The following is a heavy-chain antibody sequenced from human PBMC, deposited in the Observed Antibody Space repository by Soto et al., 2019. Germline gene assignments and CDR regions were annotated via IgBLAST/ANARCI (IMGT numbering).Heavy chain of an antibody. J-gene: IGHJ4*02. V-gene: IGHV4-31*03. CDR1: GGSISSCCYY. D-gene: IGHD6-13*01. Sequence: PSETLSLTCTVSGGSISSCCYYWSWIRQHPGKGLEWIGYIYYSGSTYYNPSLKRRVTISVDTSKNQFSLKLSSVTAAATAVYYCARSSAAAIGILDYWGQGTLVTVSS. CDR3: ARSSAAAIGILDY. CDR2: IYYSGST.